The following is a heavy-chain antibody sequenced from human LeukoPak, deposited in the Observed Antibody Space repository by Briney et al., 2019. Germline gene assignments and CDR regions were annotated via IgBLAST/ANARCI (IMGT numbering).Heavy chain of an antibody. V-gene: IGHV4-34*01. CDR3: ARDRGNWFDP. CDR1: GGSFSGYY. CDR2: INHSGST. Sequence: SETLSLTCAVYGGSFSGYYWSWIRQPPGKGLEWIGEINHSGSTNYNPSLKSRVTISVDTSKNQFSLKLSSVTAADTAVYYRARDRGNWFDPWGQGTLVTVSS. J-gene: IGHJ5*02. D-gene: IGHD3-10*01.